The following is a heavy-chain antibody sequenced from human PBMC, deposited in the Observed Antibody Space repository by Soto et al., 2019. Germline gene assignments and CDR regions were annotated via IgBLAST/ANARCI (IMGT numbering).Heavy chain of an antibody. CDR2: FDPEEGET. Sequence: ASVKVSCKVSGYTLSELSIHWVRQAPGKGLEWMGGFDPEEGETFYAQKFQGRVTMTGATSTDTAYMELSSLRSEDTAVYYCTTNHDLNYQSWFEPWGQGTLVTVSS. J-gene: IGHJ5*02. D-gene: IGHD2-2*01. CDR1: GYTLSELS. CDR3: TTNHDLNYQSWFEP. V-gene: IGHV1-24*01.